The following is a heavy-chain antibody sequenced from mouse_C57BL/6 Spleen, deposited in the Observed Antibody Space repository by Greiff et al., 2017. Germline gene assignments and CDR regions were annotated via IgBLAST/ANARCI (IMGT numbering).Heavy chain of an antibody. D-gene: IGHD2-4*01. Sequence: DVMLVESGGGLVKPGGSLKLSCAASGFTFSDYGMHWVRQAPEKGLEWVAYISSGSSTIYYADTVKGRFTISRDNAKNTLFLQMTSLRSEDTAMYYCARIGNYDVWFAYWGQGTLVTVSA. V-gene: IGHV5-17*01. CDR3: ARIGNYDVWFAY. CDR2: ISSGSSTI. CDR1: GFTFSDYG. J-gene: IGHJ3*01.